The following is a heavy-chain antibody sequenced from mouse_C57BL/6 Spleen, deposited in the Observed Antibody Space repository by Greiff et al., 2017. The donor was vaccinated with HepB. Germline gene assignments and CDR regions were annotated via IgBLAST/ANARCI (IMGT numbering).Heavy chain of an antibody. CDR3: TRGWNGDWFAY. CDR2: ISSGGDYI. D-gene: IGHD3-3*01. Sequence: EVQLVESGEGLVKPGGSLKLSCAASGFTFSSYAMSWVRQTPEKRLEWVAYISSGGDYIYYADTVKGRFTITRDNARNTMYLQMSSLKSEDTAMYYCTRGWNGDWFAYWGQGTLVTVSA. V-gene: IGHV5-9-1*02. CDR1: GFTFSSYA. J-gene: IGHJ3*01.